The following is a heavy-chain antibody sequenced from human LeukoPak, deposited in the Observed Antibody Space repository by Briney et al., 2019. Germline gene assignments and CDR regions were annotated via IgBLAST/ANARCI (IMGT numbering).Heavy chain of an antibody. CDR2: IYYSGST. CDR1: GGSISSRRYY. Sequence: PSETLSLTCTVSGGSISSRRYYWGWIRQPPGKGLEWIGSIYYSGSTYYNPSLKSRVTISVDTSKNQFSLKLSSVTAADTAVYYCARSGWRDAFDIWGQGTMVTVSS. D-gene: IGHD6-19*01. CDR3: ARSGWRDAFDI. J-gene: IGHJ3*02. V-gene: IGHV4-39*01.